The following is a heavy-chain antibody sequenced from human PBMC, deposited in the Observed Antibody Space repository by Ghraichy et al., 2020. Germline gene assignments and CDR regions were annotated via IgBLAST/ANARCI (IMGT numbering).Heavy chain of an antibody. CDR3: AREVGSTWEIGAFDI. CDR1: GFTFSSYG. Sequence: GESLHISCAASGFTFSSYGMHWVRQAPGKGLEWVAVIWYDGSNKYYADSVKGRFTISRDNSKNTLYLQMNSLRAEDTAVYYCAREVGSTWEIGAFDIWGQGTMVTVSS. V-gene: IGHV3-33*01. D-gene: IGHD6-13*01. CDR2: IWYDGSNK. J-gene: IGHJ3*02.